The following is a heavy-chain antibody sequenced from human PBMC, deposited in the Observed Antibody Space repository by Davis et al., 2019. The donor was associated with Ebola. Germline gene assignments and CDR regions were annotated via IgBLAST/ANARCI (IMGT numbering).Heavy chain of an antibody. CDR1: GGSISGYY. CDR3: ARQDYDFWSGYLQYNWFDP. V-gene: IGHV4-34*01. J-gene: IGHJ5*02. D-gene: IGHD3-3*01. CDR2: INHSGST. Sequence: SETLSLTCTVSGGSISGYYWSWIRQPPGKGLEWIGEINHSGSTNYNPSLKSRVTISVDTSKNQFSLKLSSVTAADTAVYYCARQDYDFWSGYLQYNWFDPWGQGTLVTVSS.